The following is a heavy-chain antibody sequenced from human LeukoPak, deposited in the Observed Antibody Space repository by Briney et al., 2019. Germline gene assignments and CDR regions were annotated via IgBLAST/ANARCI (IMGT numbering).Heavy chain of an antibody. CDR3: ATQQWLVREVVY. CDR1: GYSISSGYY. J-gene: IGHJ4*02. Sequence: SETLSLTCAVSGYSISSGYYWGWIRQPPGKGLEWIGSIYHSGSTYYNPSLKSRVTISVDTSKNQFSLELSSVTAADTAVYYCATQQWLVREVVYWGQGTLVTVSS. D-gene: IGHD6-19*01. CDR2: IYHSGST. V-gene: IGHV4-38-2*01.